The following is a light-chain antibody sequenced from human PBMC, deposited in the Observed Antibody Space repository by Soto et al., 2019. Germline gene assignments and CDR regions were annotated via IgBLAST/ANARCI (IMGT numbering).Light chain of an antibody. V-gene: IGKV1-27*01. CDR1: QGISNY. J-gene: IGKJ3*01. CDR3: QKYYSAPLT. Sequence: DIQMTQSPSSLSASIGDRVTITCRASQGISNYLAWYQQKPGKVPKLLIYAASTLQSGVPSRFSGSGSGTYITLSISSLQLEDVASYYLQKYYSAPLTFGGGTKVDIK. CDR2: AAS.